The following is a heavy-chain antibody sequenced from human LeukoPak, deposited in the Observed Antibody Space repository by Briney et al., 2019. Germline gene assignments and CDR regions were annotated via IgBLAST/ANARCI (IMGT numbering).Heavy chain of an antibody. Sequence: PGGSLRLSCAASGFTFSNYWIGWVRQAPGKGLEWVANIKQDGSETDYVDSVKGRFTISRDNAKKSLYLQMNSLRAEDTAVYYCARENYFDYWGQGTLVTVSS. CDR2: IKQDGSET. CDR3: ARENYFDY. CDR1: GFTFSNYW. V-gene: IGHV3-7*01. J-gene: IGHJ4*02.